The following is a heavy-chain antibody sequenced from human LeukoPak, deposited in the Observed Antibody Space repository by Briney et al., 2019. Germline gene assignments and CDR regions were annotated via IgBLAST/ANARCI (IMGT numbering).Heavy chain of an antibody. CDR1: GGSISSSSYY. V-gene: IGHV4-39*01. CDR2: IYYSGST. J-gene: IGHJ4*02. CDR3: ARHGRGGLDY. Sequence: KPSETLSLTCTVSGGSISSSSYYWGWIRQPPGKGLEWIGSIYYSGSTYYNPSLKSRVTISVDTSKNQFSLKLSSVTAADTAVYYCARHGRGGLDYWGQGTLVTVPS. D-gene: IGHD3-10*01.